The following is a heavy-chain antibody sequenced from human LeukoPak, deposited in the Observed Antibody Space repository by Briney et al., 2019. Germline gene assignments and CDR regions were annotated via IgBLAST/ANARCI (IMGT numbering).Heavy chain of an antibody. CDR3: ARGAGQLGGLLTFDI. CDR2: INPNSGGT. Sequence: ASVKVSCKASGYTFTGYYMHWVRQAPGQGLEWMGWINPNSGGTNYAQKFQGWVTMTRDTSISTAYMELSRLRSDDTAVYYCARGAGQLGGLLTFDIWGQGTMVTVSS. D-gene: IGHD6-6*01. CDR1: GYTFTGYY. V-gene: IGHV1-2*04. J-gene: IGHJ3*02.